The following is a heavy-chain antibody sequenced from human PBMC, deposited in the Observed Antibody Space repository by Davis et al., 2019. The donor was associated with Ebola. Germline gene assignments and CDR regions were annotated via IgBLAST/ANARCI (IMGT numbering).Heavy chain of an antibody. CDR1: GFTFSSYW. J-gene: IGHJ4*02. CDR3: ARDRAAYYYDSSGSNDLDY. CDR2: IKQDGSEK. V-gene: IGHV3-7*01. D-gene: IGHD3-22*01. Sequence: GESLKISCAASGFTFSSYWMSWVRQAPGKGLEWVANIKQDGSEKYYVDSVKGRFTISRDNAKNSLYLQMNSLRAEDTAVYYCARDRAAYYYDSSGSNDLDYWGQGTLVTVSS.